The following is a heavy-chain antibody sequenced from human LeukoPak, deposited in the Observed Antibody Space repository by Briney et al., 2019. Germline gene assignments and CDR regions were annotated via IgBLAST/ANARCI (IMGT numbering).Heavy chain of an antibody. V-gene: IGHV3-30*02. CDR1: RFTFSIYG. J-gene: IGHJ4*02. CDR2: IQYDGSNK. D-gene: IGHD5-18*01. Sequence: GGSPRLSCAASRFTFSIYGMHWVRQAPGKGLEWVTFIQYDGSNKYYADSVKGRFTISRDNSRNTVYLQMNSLRGEDTAVYYCARDRTAYSYGTFFDYWGQGTLVTVSS. CDR3: ARDRTAYSYGTFFDY.